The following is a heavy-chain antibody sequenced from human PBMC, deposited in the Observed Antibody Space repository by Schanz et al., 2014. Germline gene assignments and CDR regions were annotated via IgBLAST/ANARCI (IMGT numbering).Heavy chain of an antibody. D-gene: IGHD3-10*02. J-gene: IGHJ6*02. CDR3: ARDSVRGATGGYCMDD. V-gene: IGHV4-4*02. Sequence: QVQLQQSGPGLVKPSGSVSLSCAVSGASISSTNWWSRDCQPPGKGQWWIGVIYHSGNTNYNMSLKSRVTITVDTSKNQFYLKLRCVTAADTAVYYCARDSVRGATGGYCMDDWGQGTTVTVSS. CDR2: IYHSGNT. CDR1: GASISSTNW.